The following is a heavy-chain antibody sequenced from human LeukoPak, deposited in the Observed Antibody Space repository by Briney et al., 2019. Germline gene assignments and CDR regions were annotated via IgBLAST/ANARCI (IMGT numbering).Heavy chain of an antibody. J-gene: IGHJ4*02. D-gene: IGHD3-10*01. V-gene: IGHV6-1*01. CDR2: TYYRSKWYN. Sequence: SQTLSPTCAISGDSVSSNSAAWNWIRQSPSRGLEWLGGTYYRSKWYNDYAVSVKSRITINPDTSKNHFSLQLNSVTAADTAVHYCARGGRDMVRGFLRYWGQGTLVTVSS. CDR3: ARGGRDMVRGFLRY. CDR1: GDSVSSNSAA.